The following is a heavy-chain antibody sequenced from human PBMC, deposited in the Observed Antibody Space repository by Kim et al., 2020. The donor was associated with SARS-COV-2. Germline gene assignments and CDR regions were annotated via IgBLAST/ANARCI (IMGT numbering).Heavy chain of an antibody. Sequence: GGSLRLSCAASGFTFSSYWMSWVRQAPGKGLEWVANIKQDGSEKYYVDSVKGRFTISRDNAKNSLYLQMNSLRAEDTAVYYCARVRGGRLAAAGHAFDIWGQGTMVTVSS. D-gene: IGHD6-13*01. CDR3: ARVRGGRLAAAGHAFDI. CDR2: IKQDGSEK. CDR1: GFTFSSYW. V-gene: IGHV3-7*01. J-gene: IGHJ3*02.